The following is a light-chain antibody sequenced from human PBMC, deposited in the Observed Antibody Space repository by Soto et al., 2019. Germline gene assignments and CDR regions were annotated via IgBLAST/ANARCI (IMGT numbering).Light chain of an antibody. Sequence: QSDLTQPRSVSGSPGQSVTISCTGTSSDVGGYDYVSWFQHHPGKVPKLMIYDVTKRPSGVPDRFSASKSGNTASLTISGLQAEDEADYYCCSYGGYFWVFGGGTKLTVL. J-gene: IGLJ3*02. V-gene: IGLV2-11*01. CDR3: CSYGGYFWV. CDR1: SSDVGGYDY. CDR2: DVT.